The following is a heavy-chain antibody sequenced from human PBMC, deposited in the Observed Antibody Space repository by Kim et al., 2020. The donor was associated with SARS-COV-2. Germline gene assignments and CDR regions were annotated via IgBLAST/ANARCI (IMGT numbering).Heavy chain of an antibody. CDR3: ARDSLRIAAAVGTYGMDV. CDR2: IIPILGIA. Sequence: SVKVSCKASGGTFSSYAISWVRQAPGQGLEWMGRIIPILGIANYAQKFQGRVTITADKSTSTAYMELSSLRSEDTAVYYCARDSLRIAAAVGTYGMDVWGQGTTVTVSS. D-gene: IGHD6-13*01. CDR1: GGTFSSYA. J-gene: IGHJ6*02. V-gene: IGHV1-69*04.